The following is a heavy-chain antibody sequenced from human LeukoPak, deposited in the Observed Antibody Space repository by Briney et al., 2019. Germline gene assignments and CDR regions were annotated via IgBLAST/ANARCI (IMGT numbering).Heavy chain of an antibody. Sequence: SETLSLTCAVYGGSFSGYYWSWIRQPPGKGLEWIGEINHSGSTNYNPSLKSRVTISVDTSKNQFSLKLSSVTAADTAVYYCARGLTFEYFQHRGQGTLVTVSS. CDR3: ARGLTFEYFQH. J-gene: IGHJ1*01. CDR2: INHSGST. CDR1: GGSFSGYY. D-gene: IGHD3-16*01. V-gene: IGHV4-34*01.